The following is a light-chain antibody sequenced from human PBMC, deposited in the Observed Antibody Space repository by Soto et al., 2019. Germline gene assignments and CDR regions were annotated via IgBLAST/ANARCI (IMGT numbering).Light chain of an antibody. CDR3: QHYYGTSPIS. J-gene: IGKJ5*01. Sequence: EVVLTQSPVTLSFSPGDEASLSCSASQNLSRYFLAWYQHKPGQAPRLLISVASRRATGIPDRFSGSGSGTDFTLTISRLEPEDFALYYCQHYYGTSPISFGQGTRLEIK. CDR1: QNLSRYF. CDR2: VAS. V-gene: IGKV3-20*01.